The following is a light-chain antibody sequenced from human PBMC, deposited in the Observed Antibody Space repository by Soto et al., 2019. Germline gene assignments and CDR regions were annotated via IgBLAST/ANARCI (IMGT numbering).Light chain of an antibody. CDR2: GAS. V-gene: IGKV3-15*01. J-gene: IGKJ4*01. CDR1: QSVSSN. CDR3: QQYNNWPLT. Sequence: EIVLAQSPATLSVSPGERATLSCRASQSVSSNLVWYQQKPGQAHRLLIYGASTRHTGIPARFSGSGSGTEFTLTISSLQSEDFAVYYCQQYNNWPLTFGGGTKV.